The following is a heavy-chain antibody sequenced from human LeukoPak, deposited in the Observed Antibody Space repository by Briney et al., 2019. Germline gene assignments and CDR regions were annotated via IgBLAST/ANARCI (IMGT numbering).Heavy chain of an antibody. CDR2: ISYDGSNK. CDR1: GFTFSSYG. CDR3: AKGDGDYYDSSGYTDY. V-gene: IGHV3-30*18. Sequence: PGGSLRLSCAASGFTFSSYGMHWVRQAPGKGLEWVAVISYDGSNKYYADSVKGRFTISRDNSKNTLYLQMNSLRAEDTAVYYCAKGDGDYYDSSGYTDYWGQGTLVTVSS. J-gene: IGHJ4*02. D-gene: IGHD3-22*01.